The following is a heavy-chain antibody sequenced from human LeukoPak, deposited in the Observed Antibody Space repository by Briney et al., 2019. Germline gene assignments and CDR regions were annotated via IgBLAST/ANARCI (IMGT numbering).Heavy chain of an antibody. D-gene: IGHD1-1*01. V-gene: IGHV3-21*01. J-gene: IGHJ4*02. CDR2: ISSSSSYI. CDR1: GFTFSSYS. CDR3: ARADWNDVRGD. Sequence: PGGSLRLSCAASGFTFSSYSMNWVRQAPGKGLEWVSSISSSSSYIYYADSVKGRFTISRDNAKNSLYLQMNSLRAEDTTVYYCARADWNDVRGDWGQGTLVTVSS.